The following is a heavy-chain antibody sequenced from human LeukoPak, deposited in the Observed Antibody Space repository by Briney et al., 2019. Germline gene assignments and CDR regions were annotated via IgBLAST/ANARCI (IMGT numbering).Heavy chain of an antibody. Sequence: SETLSLTCTVSGGSISSSSYYWGWIRQPPGKGLEWIGSIYYSGSTYYNPSLKSRVTISVDTSKNQFSLKLSSVTAADTAVYYCARGMGSGENYWGQGTLVTVSS. CDR2: IYYSGST. V-gene: IGHV4-39*07. CDR3: ARGMGSGENY. D-gene: IGHD3-10*01. CDR1: GGSISSSSYY. J-gene: IGHJ4*02.